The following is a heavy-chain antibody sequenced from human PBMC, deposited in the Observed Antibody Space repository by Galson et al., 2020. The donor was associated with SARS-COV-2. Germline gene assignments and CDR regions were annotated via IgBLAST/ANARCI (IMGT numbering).Heavy chain of an antibody. Sequence: ASETLSLTCTVSGGSISSGGYYWSWIRQHPGKGLEWIGYIYYSGSTHYNPSLKSRVTISVDTSKNQFSLKLSSVTAADAAVYYCARERYYGSGKNYKYYFDYWGQGTLVTVSS. CDR3: ARERYYGSGKNYKYYFDY. CDR2: IYYSGST. V-gene: IGHV4-31*03. CDR1: GGSISSGGYY. D-gene: IGHD3-10*01. J-gene: IGHJ4*02.